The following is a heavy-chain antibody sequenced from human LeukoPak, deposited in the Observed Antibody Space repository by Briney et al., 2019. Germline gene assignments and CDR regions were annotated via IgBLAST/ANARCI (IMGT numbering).Heavy chain of an antibody. V-gene: IGHV3-21*01. D-gene: IGHD5-12*01. CDR3: ARDRGYHGS. CDR1: GFTFSSYS. Sequence: GGSLRLSCAASGFTFSSYSMNWVRQAPGKGLEWVSSISSSSSYIYYADSVKGRLTISRDNDENSLYLQMNSLRAEDTAVYYCARDRGYHGSWGQGTLVTVSS. CDR2: ISSSSSYI. J-gene: IGHJ5*02.